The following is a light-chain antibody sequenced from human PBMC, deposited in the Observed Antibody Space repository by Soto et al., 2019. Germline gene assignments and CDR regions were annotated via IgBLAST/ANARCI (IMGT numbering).Light chain of an antibody. CDR2: DAS. J-gene: IGKJ2*02. V-gene: IGKV1-33*01. CDR3: QHSDSVPCT. Sequence: DIQMTQSPSSLSASVGDRVTITCQASQDIKNYLIWYQQKAGEAPNLLIYDASTLGTGVASRFSGSGSGTEFSLTITNLQPEDIATYYCQHSDSVPCTFGQGTTLEIK. CDR1: QDIKNY.